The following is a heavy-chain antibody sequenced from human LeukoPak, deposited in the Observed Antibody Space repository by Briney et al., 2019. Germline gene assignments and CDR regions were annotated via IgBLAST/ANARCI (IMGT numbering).Heavy chain of an antibody. CDR1: GGSFSGYY. CDR3: ARHELWFGEYYFDY. Sequence: PSETLSLTCAVYGGSFSGYYWSWIRQPPGKGLEWIGEINHSGSTNYNPSLKSRVTISVDTSKNQFSLKLSSVTAADTAVYYCARHELWFGEYYFDYWGQGTPVTVSS. CDR2: INHSGST. J-gene: IGHJ4*02. D-gene: IGHD3-10*01. V-gene: IGHV4-34*01.